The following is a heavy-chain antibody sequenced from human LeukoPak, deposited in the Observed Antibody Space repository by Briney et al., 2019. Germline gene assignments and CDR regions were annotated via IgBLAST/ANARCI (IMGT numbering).Heavy chain of an antibody. V-gene: IGHV4-34*01. CDR2: INHSGST. D-gene: IGHD3-10*01. Sequence: SETLSLTCAVYGGSFSGYHWSWIRQPPGKGLEWIGEINHSGSTNYNPSLKSRVTISVDTSKNQFSLKLSSVTAADTAVYYCARGGDYYGSGSLDYWGQGTLVTVSS. J-gene: IGHJ4*02. CDR1: GGSFSGYH. CDR3: ARGGDYYGSGSLDY.